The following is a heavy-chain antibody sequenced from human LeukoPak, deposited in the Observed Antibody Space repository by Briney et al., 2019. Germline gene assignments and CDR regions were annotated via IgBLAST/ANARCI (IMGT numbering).Heavy chain of an antibody. Sequence: KASETLYLTCTVSGGSISSGGYYWSWIRQHPGKGLEWIGYIYYSGSTYYNPSLKSRVTISVDTSKNQFSLKLSSVTAADTAVYYCARSGLGLGPDAFDIWGQGTMVTVSS. D-gene: IGHD5-12*01. CDR1: GGSISSGGYY. V-gene: IGHV4-31*03. CDR2: IYYSGST. CDR3: ARSGLGLGPDAFDI. J-gene: IGHJ3*02.